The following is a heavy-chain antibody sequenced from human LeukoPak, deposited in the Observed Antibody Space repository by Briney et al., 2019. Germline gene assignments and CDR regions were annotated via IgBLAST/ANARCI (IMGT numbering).Heavy chain of an antibody. CDR2: ISYDGSNK. CDR1: GFTFSSYA. CDR3: VRDVAPSGTVWFDS. Sequence: GRSLRLSCAASGFTFSSYAMHWVRQAPGKGLEWVAVISYDGSNKYYADSVKGRFTISRDNSKNTLYLQMNSLRAEDTAVYYCVRDVAPSGTVWFDSWGQGTLVTVSS. J-gene: IGHJ5*01. D-gene: IGHD6-13*01. V-gene: IGHV3-30-3*01.